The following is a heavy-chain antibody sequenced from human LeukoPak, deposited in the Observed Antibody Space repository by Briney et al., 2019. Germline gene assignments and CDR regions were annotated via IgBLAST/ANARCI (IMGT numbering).Heavy chain of an antibody. Sequence: PGGSLRLSCAASGFSFSSYEMNWVRQAPGKGLEWVPYISRSGDTIYFADSVKGRFTISRDNAKNSLYLQMSSLRAEDTAVYYCARDYASDYWGQGTLVTVSS. V-gene: IGHV3-48*03. CDR2: ISRSGDTI. D-gene: IGHD3-10*01. J-gene: IGHJ4*02. CDR1: GFSFSSYE. CDR3: ARDYASDY.